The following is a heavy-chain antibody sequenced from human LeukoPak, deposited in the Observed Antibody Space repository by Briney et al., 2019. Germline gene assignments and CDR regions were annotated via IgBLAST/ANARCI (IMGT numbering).Heavy chain of an antibody. J-gene: IGHJ6*03. V-gene: IGHV1-2*06. Sequence: ASVKVSCKASGYTFTGHHMHWVRQAPGQGLEWMGRINPNSGGTNYAQKFQGRVTMTRDTSISTAYMELSRLRSDDTAVYYCARVWVESGYLDPNLPRKRYYYYYMDVWGKGTTVTVSS. CDR3: ARVWVESGYLDPNLPRKRYYYYYMDV. CDR1: GYTFTGHH. D-gene: IGHD5-12*01. CDR2: INPNSGGT.